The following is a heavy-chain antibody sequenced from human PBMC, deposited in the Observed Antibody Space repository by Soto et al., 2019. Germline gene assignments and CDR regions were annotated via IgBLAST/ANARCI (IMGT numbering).Heavy chain of an antibody. D-gene: IGHD3-22*01. CDR1: GGNISSYY. J-gene: IGHJ4*02. CDR3: ARELIYYDSSGPIDY. CDR2: IYYSGST. V-gene: IGHV4-59*01. Sequence: SETLSLTCTVSGGNISSYYWSWIRQHPGKGLEWIGYIYYSGSTNYNPSLKSRVTISVDTSKNQFSLKLSSVTAADTAVYYCARELIYYDSSGPIDYWGQGTLVTVSS.